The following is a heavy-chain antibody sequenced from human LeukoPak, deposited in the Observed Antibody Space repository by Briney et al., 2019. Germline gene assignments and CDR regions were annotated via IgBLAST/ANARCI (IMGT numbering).Heavy chain of an antibody. CDR2: ISYDGSNK. J-gene: IGHJ4*02. Sequence: GGSLRLSCAASGFTFSSYAMHWVRQAPGKGLEWVAVISYDGSNKYYADSVKGRFTISRDNSKNTLYLQMNSLRAEDTAVYYCASYTTVTSFYYWGQGTLVTVSS. CDR3: ASYTTVTSFYY. V-gene: IGHV3-30*04. D-gene: IGHD4-17*01. CDR1: GFTFSSYA.